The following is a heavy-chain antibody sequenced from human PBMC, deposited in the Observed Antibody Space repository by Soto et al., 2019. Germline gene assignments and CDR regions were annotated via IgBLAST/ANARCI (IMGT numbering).Heavy chain of an antibody. CDR3: ARDYGSGSYYYYYYGMDV. D-gene: IGHD3-10*01. CDR2: ISSSGSTI. CDR1: GFTFSSYE. V-gene: IGHV3-48*03. Sequence: GVSLRLSCAASGFTFSSYEMNWVRQAPGKGLEWVSYISSSGSTIYYADSVKGRFTISRDNAKNSLYLQMNSLRAEDTAVYYCARDYGSGSYYYYYYGMDVWGQGTTVTVSS. J-gene: IGHJ6*02.